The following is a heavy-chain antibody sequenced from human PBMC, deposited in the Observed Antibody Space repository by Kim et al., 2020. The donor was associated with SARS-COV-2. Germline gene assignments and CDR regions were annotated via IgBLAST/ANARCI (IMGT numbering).Heavy chain of an antibody. CDR3: AGTARGANFDT. J-gene: IGHJ3*02. CDR2: IYYTGSA. V-gene: IGHV4-59*08. CDR1: GISIRRNS. D-gene: IGHD1-26*01. Sequence: ETLDEASPITGISIRRNSWSLIQQPPEKGLEWIGYIYYTGSANYNPSLSSRVTISVDTSQNQFSLKLSSVTAADTAVYYCAGTARGANFDTW.